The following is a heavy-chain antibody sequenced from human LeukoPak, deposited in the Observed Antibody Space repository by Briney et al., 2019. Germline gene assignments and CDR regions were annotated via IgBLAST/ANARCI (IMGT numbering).Heavy chain of an antibody. CDR1: GFTIGAHA. J-gene: IGHJ6*02. CDR2: IMQCGSDT. D-gene: IGHD2/OR15-2a*01. V-gene: IGHV3-43*02. Sequence: GGCPRLSSAPSGFTIGAHAMCWVPESPRGGLESGSFIMQCGSDTFYPDYVRGRYTTTRDNSKNSLYLQMSSLRSEDTALYYCATWAFYHNLDVWGQGTTVIVSS. CDR3: ATWAFYHNLDV.